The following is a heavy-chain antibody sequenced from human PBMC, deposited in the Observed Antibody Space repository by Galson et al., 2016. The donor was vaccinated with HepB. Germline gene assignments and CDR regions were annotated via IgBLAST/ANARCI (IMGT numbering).Heavy chain of an antibody. CDR2: INQDGSEK. Sequence: LRLSCAVSGFTFNSYWMSWVRQAPGEGLEWVANINQDGSEKYYVDFVKGRFTISRDKAKNSLYLQMNSLRAEDTAVYYCAREQVPPAWESYYYSYYYGLDVWGQGTTVTVSS. CDR1: GFTFNSYW. CDR3: AREQVPPAWESYYYSYYYGLDV. J-gene: IGHJ6*02. V-gene: IGHV3-7*03. D-gene: IGHD2-2*01.